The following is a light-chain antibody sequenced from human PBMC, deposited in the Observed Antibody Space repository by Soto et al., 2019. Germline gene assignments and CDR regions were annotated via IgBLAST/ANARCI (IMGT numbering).Light chain of an antibody. CDR3: QQYYRYPWT. CDR2: DAS. V-gene: IGKV1-5*01. J-gene: IGKJ1*01. Sequence: DIQMTQSPSTLSASVGDRVTMTCRASQTINSFLAWYQQTPGKAPKLLIYDASSLQSGVPSRFSGGGSGTEFTLTISSLQPDDFATFHCQQYYRYPWTFGQGTKVEIK. CDR1: QTINSF.